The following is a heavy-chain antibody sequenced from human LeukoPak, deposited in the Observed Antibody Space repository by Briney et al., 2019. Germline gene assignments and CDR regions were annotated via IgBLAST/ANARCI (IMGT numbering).Heavy chain of an antibody. D-gene: IGHD2/OR15-2a*01. J-gene: IGHJ5*02. CDR3: AKRPSSTTSGWFDP. CDR1: GFSFSSYA. Sequence: GGSLRLSCAASGFSFSSYAMSWVRQAPGKGLEWVSSISGSGGDTYYADSVKGRFTVSRDNSKNTLYLQMNSLRAEDTAVYYCAKRPSSTTSGWFDPWAREPWSPSPQ. V-gene: IGHV3-23*01. CDR2: ISGSGGDT.